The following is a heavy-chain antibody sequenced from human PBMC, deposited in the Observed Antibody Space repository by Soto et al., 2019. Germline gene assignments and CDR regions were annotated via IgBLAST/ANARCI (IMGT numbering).Heavy chain of an antibody. CDR1: GFTFSSYA. Sequence: GGSLRLSCAASGFTFSSYAMSWVRQAPGKGLEWVSAISGSGGSTYYADSVKGRFTIPRDNSKNTLYLQMNSLRAEDTAVYCCAKVSVLLWFGELWSAFDIWGQGTMVTVS. D-gene: IGHD3-10*01. V-gene: IGHV3-23*01. CDR3: AKVSVLLWFGELWSAFDI. CDR2: ISGSGGST. J-gene: IGHJ3*02.